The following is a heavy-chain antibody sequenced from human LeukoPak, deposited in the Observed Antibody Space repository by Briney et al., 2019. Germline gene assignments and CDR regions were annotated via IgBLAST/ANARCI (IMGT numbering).Heavy chain of an antibody. CDR2: IYYSGST. J-gene: IGHJ3*02. D-gene: IGHD3-3*01. Sequence: SETLSLTCTVSGGSISSGDYYWSWIRQPPGKGLEWIGYIYYSGSTYYNPSLKSRVTISVDTSKNQFSLKLSSVTAADTAVYYCARPGYYDFWGFDIWGQGTMVTVSS. V-gene: IGHV4-30-4*08. CDR3: ARPGYYDFWGFDI. CDR1: GGSISSGDYY.